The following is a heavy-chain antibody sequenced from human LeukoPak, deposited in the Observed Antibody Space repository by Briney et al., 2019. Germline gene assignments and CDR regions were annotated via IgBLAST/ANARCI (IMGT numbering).Heavy chain of an antibody. D-gene: IGHD3-10*01. CDR2: ISWNSGSI. CDR1: GFTFDDYA. CDR3: AKGSMVRGVIGGDWFDP. J-gene: IGHJ5*02. V-gene: IGHV3-9*01. Sequence: GGSLRLSCAASGFTFDDYAMHWVRQAPGKGLEWVSGISWNSGSIGYADSVEGRFTISRDNAKNSLYLQMNSLRAEDTALYYCAKGSMVRGVIGGDWFDPWGQGTLVTVSS.